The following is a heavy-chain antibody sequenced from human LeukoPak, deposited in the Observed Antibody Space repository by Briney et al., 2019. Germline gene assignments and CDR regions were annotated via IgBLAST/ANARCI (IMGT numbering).Heavy chain of an antibody. D-gene: IGHD3-10*01. CDR1: GFTFSSYG. Sequence: GGSLRLSCAASGFTFSSYGMHWVRQAPGKGLEWVAVIWYGGSNKYYADSVKGRFTIPRDNSKNTLYLQMNSLRAEDAAVYYCAKGHSPSGSDAFDIWGQGTMVTVSS. CDR2: IWYGGSNK. CDR3: AKGHSPSGSDAFDI. V-gene: IGHV3-30*02. J-gene: IGHJ3*02.